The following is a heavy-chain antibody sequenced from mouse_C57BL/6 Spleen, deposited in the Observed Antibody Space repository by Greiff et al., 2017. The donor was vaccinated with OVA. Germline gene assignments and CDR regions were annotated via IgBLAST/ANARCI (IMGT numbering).Heavy chain of an antibody. CDR1: GYAFSSSW. D-gene: IGHD2-1*01. V-gene: IGHV1-82*01. CDR3: ARFYYGNYDAMDY. J-gene: IGHJ4*01. Sequence: VKLMESGPELVKPGASVKISCKASGYAFSSSWMNWVKQRPGKGLEWIGRIYPGDGDTNYTGTVKGRATLTADKSSSTAYMQLTSLTSEDSAVYFCARFYYGNYDAMDYWGQGTSVTVSS. CDR2: IYPGDGDT.